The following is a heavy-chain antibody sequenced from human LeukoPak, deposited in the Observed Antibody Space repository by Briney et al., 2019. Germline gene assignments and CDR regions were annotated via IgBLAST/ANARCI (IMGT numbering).Heavy chain of an antibody. CDR1: GGTFSSYT. Sequence: GASVKVSCKASGGTFSSYTISWVRQAPGQGLEWMGWISAYNGNTNYAQKLQGRVTMTTDTSTSTAYMELRSLRSDDAAVYYCARLSGDPQFFGGFTFFDYGAQEPLVTVSS. V-gene: IGHV1-18*01. D-gene: IGHD3-3*01. CDR2: ISAYNGNT. CDR3: ARLSGDPQFFGGFTFFDY. J-gene: IGHJ4*02.